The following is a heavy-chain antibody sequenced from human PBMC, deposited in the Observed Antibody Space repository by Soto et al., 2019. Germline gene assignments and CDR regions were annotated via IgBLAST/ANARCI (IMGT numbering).Heavy chain of an antibody. D-gene: IGHD3-22*01. J-gene: IGHJ5*02. CDR2: ISGSGGST. V-gene: IGHV3-23*01. CDR1: GFTFSSYA. Sequence: GGSLRLSCAASGFTFSSYARSWVRQAPGKGLEWVSAISGSGGSTYYADSVKGRFTISRDNSKNTLYLQMNSLRAEDTAVYYCAKQAGYYYDSSGYYRFDPWGQGTLVTVYS. CDR3: AKQAGYYYDSSGYYRFDP.